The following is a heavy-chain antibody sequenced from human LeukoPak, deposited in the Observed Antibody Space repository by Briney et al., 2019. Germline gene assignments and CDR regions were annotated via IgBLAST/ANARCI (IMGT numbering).Heavy chain of an antibody. CDR3: ASELYYYDSSA. CDR2: IYHSGST. D-gene: IGHD3-22*01. J-gene: IGHJ4*02. V-gene: IGHV4-59*08. CDR1: GGSISSYY. Sequence: PSETLSLTCTVSGGSISSYYWSWIRQPPGKGLEWIGSIYHSGSTYYNPSLKSRVTISVDTSKNQFSLKLSSVTAADTAVYYCASELYYYDSSAWGQGTLVTVSS.